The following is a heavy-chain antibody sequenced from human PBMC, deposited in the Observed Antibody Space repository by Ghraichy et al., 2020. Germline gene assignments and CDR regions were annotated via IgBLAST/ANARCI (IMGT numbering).Heavy chain of an antibody. J-gene: IGHJ4*02. CDR3: ARAPMVTGCDH. Sequence: LSLTCVASGFTFSSHWMHWVRQAPGEGLMWVARIDGDGSPTTYADSVKGRFTISRDNAKNTLFLQMDSLRAEDTAVYFCARAPMVTGCDHWGQGTLVTVSS. CDR2: IDGDGSPT. CDR1: GFTFSSHW. D-gene: IGHD5-18*01. V-gene: IGHV3-74*01.